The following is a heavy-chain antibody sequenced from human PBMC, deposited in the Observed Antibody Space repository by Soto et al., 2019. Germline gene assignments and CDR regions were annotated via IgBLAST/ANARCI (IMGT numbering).Heavy chain of an antibody. J-gene: IGHJ5*02. Sequence: ASVKVSCKASGGTFSSYAISWVRQAPGQGLEWMGGIIPIFGTANYAQKFQGRVTITADESTSTAYMELSSLRSEDTAVYYCAGAMVGGNWFDPWGQGTLVTVSS. CDR1: GGTFSSYA. D-gene: IGHD1-26*01. V-gene: IGHV1-69*13. CDR2: IIPIFGTA. CDR3: AGAMVGGNWFDP.